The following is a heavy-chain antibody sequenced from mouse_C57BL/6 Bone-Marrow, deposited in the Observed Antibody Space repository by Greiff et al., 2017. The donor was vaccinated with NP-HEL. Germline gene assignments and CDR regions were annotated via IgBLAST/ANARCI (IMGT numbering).Heavy chain of an antibody. D-gene: IGHD2-3*01. V-gene: IGHV5-17*01. Sequence: EVKLVESGGGLVKPGGSLKLSCAASGFTFSDYGMHWVRQAPEKGLEWVAYISSGSSTIYYADTVKGRFTISRDNAKNTLFLQMTSLRSEDTAMYYCASDGYDAMDYWGQGTSVTVSS. CDR1: GFTFSDYG. CDR3: ASDGYDAMDY. J-gene: IGHJ4*01. CDR2: ISSGSSTI.